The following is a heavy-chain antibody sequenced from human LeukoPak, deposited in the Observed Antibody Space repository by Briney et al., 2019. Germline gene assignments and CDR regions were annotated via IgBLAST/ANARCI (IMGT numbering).Heavy chain of an antibody. Sequence: GVSLRLSCAASGLIFTNYFMSWVRQAPGKGLEWVASIKHDGSEKYYVDSVRGRFTISRDNTMNSLYLQMSSLRAEDTAVYYCATDRGWRTSGYYLYYFEYWGQGTLVTYSS. D-gene: IGHD3-3*01. CDR3: ATDRGWRTSGYYLYYFEY. V-gene: IGHV3-7*01. CDR2: IKHDGSEK. J-gene: IGHJ4*02. CDR1: GLIFTNYF.